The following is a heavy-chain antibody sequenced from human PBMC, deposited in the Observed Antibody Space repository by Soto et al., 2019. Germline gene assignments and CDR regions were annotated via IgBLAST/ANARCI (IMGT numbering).Heavy chain of an antibody. D-gene: IGHD5-18*01. CDR3: AKDPSYSYGYVLDY. J-gene: IGHJ4*02. V-gene: IGHV5-51*01. CDR1: GYTFSNCW. CDR2: IYPGDSGT. Sequence: GESLKISCKGSGYTFSNCWIGWVRQVPGKGLEWMGIIYPGDSGTKYSPSFEGHVTISADKSITTAYLQWSSLKASDTAVYYCAKDPSYSYGYVLDYWGQGTLVTVSS.